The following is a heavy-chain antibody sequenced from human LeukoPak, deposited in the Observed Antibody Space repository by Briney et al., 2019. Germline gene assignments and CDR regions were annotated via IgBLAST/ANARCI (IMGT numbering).Heavy chain of an antibody. J-gene: IGHJ3*02. Sequence: QPGGSLRLSCAASGFTFSSYAMSWVRQAPGKGLEWVSAISGSGGSTYYADSVKGRFTISRDNSKNTLYLQMNSLRAEDTAVYYCATYSSGWYREEDAFDIWGQGTIVTVSS. CDR3: ATYSSGWYREEDAFDI. CDR2: ISGSGGST. D-gene: IGHD6-19*01. CDR1: GFTFSSYA. V-gene: IGHV3-23*01.